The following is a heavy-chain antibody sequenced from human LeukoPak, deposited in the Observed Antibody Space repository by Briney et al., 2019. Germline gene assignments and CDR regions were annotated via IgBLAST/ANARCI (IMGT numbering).Heavy chain of an antibody. CDR1: GYSFTSNW. Sequence: GESLKISCKGSGYSFTSNWIGWVRQMPGKGLEWMGIIYPGDSDTRYSPSFQGQATISADMSISTAYMQWSSLKASVTAVYYCASSPIYYYYMDVWGKGTTVTVSS. V-gene: IGHV5-51*01. CDR3: ASSPIYYYYMDV. CDR2: IYPGDSDT. J-gene: IGHJ6*03.